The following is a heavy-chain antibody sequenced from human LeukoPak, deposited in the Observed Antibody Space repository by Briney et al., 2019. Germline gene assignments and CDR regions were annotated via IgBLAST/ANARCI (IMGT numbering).Heavy chain of an antibody. CDR2: ISGSGGST. CDR3: AKDRELVFDY. J-gene: IGHJ4*02. CDR1: GFTFTDSA. Sequence: GGSLRLSCAASGFTFTDSAMTWVRQAPGKGLEWVSAISGSGGSTYYADSVKGRFTISRDNSKNTLYLQMNSLRAEDTAVYYCAKDRELVFDYWGQGTLVTVSS. V-gene: IGHV3-23*01. D-gene: IGHD6-13*01.